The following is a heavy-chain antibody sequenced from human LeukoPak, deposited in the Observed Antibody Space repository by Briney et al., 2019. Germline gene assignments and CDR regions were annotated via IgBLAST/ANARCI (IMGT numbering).Heavy chain of an antibody. V-gene: IGHV3-23*01. D-gene: IGHD3-9*01. J-gene: IGHJ1*01. Sequence: PGGSLRLSCAASGFTFSSYAMSWVRQAPGKGLEWVSAISGSGGSTYYADSVKGRFTISRDNSKNTLYLQMNSLRAEDTAVYYCANDLRYFDWLLPAEYLQHWGQGTLVTVSS. CDR1: GFTFSSYA. CDR3: ANDLRYFDWLLPAEYLQH. CDR2: ISGSGGST.